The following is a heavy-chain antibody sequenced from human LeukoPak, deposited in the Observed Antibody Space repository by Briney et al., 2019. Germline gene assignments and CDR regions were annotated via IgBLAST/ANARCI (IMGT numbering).Heavy chain of an antibody. D-gene: IGHD6-19*01. CDR3: STGGWYSDY. CDR2: IKSKPDGGAT. Sequence: GGSLRLSCVGSGFIFANYWMTWVRQAPGKGLEWVGRIKSKPDGGATDYAAPVKGRFTISRDDSKNTVFLQMNSLKIEDTAVYYCSTGGWYSDYWGQGTLVTVSS. V-gene: IGHV3-15*01. CDR1: GFIFANYW. J-gene: IGHJ4*02.